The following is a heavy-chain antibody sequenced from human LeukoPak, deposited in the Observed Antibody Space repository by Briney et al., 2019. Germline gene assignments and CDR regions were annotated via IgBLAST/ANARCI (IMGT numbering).Heavy chain of an antibody. CDR2: INHSGST. D-gene: IGHD3-16*02. J-gene: IGHJ4*02. Sequence: SETLSLTCAVYGGSFSGYYWSWIRQPPGKGLEWIGEINHSGSTNYNPSLKSRVTISVDTSKNQFSLKLSSVTAADTAVYYCARVSGYPRVRRLDYWGQGTLVTVSS. CDR1: GGSFSGYY. V-gene: IGHV4-34*01. CDR3: ARVSGYPRVRRLDY.